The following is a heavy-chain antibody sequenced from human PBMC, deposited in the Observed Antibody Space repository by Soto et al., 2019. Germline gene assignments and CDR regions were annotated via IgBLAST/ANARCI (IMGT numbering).Heavy chain of an antibody. CDR3: ARHGAGAYNSAWYESFYGMDV. CDR2: LYYSENT. J-gene: IGHJ6*02. Sequence: SETLSLTCTVSGGSISSSSLFWGWIRQPPGKGLEWIGSLYYSENTYYNPSLKSRVTISVDTSKNQFSLKLSSVTAADTAVYYCARHGAGAYNSAWYESFYGMDVWGQGTLVTVSS. CDR1: GGSISSSSLF. V-gene: IGHV4-39*01. D-gene: IGHD6-19*01.